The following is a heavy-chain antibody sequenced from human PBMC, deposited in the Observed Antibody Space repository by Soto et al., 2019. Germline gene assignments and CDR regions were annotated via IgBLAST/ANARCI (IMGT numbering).Heavy chain of an antibody. V-gene: IGHV4-39*01. D-gene: IGHD2-21*02. CDR1: GRSISSSSYY. Sequence: SETLPLTCTVSGRSISSSSYYWGWIRQPPGKGLEWIGSIYYSGSTYYNPSLKSRVTISVDTSKNQFSLKLSSVTAADTAVYYCGRHENSGGACSFLHSWGQGTLVTVSS. CDR2: IYYSGST. J-gene: IGHJ4*02. CDR3: GRHENSGGACSFLHS.